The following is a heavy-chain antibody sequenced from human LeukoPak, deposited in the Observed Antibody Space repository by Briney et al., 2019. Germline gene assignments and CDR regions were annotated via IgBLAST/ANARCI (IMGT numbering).Heavy chain of an antibody. CDR3: ANSLPTVSTRNYFDY. CDR1: DDSISRRGYY. Sequence: PSETLSLTCSVSDDSISRRGYYWSWIRKRPGMGLEWMGCIYYNGRSGNTYYNLALKSRVTMSIDTGEKHFSLRLTSVTAADTAVYYCANSLPTVSTRNYFDYWGQGTLVIVSS. D-gene: IGHD5/OR15-5a*01. V-gene: IGHV4-31*03. CDR2: IYYNGRSGNT. J-gene: IGHJ4*02.